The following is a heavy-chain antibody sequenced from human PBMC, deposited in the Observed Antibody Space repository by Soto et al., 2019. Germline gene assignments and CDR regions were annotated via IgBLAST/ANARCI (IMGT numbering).Heavy chain of an antibody. CDR1: GFTFSGSA. CDR3: TRSGYSGSYQA. CDR2: IRSKANSYAT. D-gene: IGHD1-26*01. Sequence: PGGSLRLSCAASGFTFSGSAMHWVRQASGKGLEWVGRIRSKANSYATAYAASAKGRFTISRDDSKNTAYLQMNSLKTEDTAVYYCTRSGYSGSYQAWGQGTLVTVSS. V-gene: IGHV3-73*01. J-gene: IGHJ5*02.